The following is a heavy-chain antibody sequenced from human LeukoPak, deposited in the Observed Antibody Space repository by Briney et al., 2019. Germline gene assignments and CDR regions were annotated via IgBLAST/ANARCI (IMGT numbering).Heavy chain of an antibody. CDR3: ARDLLGWELHYFDY. CDR2: ISTSSSYI. Sequence: GGSLRLSCAASGFTFSSYSMDWVRQAPGKGLEWVSSISTSSSYIYYTDSVKGRFTISRDNAKNSLYLQMNSLRAEDTAVYYCARDLLGWELHYFDYWGQGTLVTVSS. V-gene: IGHV3-21*01. J-gene: IGHJ4*02. CDR1: GFTFSSYS. D-gene: IGHD1-26*01.